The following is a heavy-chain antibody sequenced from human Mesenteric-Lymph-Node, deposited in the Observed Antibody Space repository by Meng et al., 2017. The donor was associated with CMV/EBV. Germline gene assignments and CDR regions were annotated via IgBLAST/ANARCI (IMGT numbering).Heavy chain of an antibody. J-gene: IGHJ6*02. V-gene: IGHV3-23*01. CDR2: IRGRGGSQ. D-gene: IGHD3-3*01. CDR1: GFRFSNYA. CDR3: AKDRGDYYDFWTAMDV. Sequence: GESLKISCAASGFRFSNYAMSWVRQAPGQGLEWVSVIRGRGGSQYYADSVEGRFFISRENSENTLYLDMTNLRGEDTAVYYCAKDRGDYYDFWTAMDVWGPGTTVTVSS.